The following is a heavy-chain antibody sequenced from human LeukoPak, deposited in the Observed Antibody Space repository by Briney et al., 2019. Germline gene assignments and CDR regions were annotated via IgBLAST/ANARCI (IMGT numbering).Heavy chain of an antibody. CDR3: ARSTYCSGGSCSHNWFDP. J-gene: IGHJ5*02. Sequence: SETLSLICTVSGGSISSSIHYWGWIRQPPGKGLEWIGSIYYNGNSYYNQSLKSRVTISLDTSKNQLSLILNSVTAADTAVYYCARSTYCSGGSCSHNWFDPWGQGTLVTVSS. D-gene: IGHD2-15*01. CDR1: GGSISSSIHY. CDR2: IYYNGNS. V-gene: IGHV4-39*07.